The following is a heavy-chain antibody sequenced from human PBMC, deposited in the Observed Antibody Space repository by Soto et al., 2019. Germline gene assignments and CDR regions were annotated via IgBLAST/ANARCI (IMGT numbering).Heavy chain of an antibody. D-gene: IGHD3-10*01. CDR3: ARDNGFGESDV. CDR2: ISAYNGNT. J-gene: IGHJ6*02. V-gene: IGHV1-18*01. Sequence: QVQLVQSGAEVKKPGASVKVSCKASGYSFTSYGISWVRQAPGQGLEWMGWISAYNGNTNYAQKLQGRVTMTTDTATRTAYRELRRLRSYDTAVDYWARDNGFGESDVWGQGTTVTVSS. CDR1: GYSFTSYG.